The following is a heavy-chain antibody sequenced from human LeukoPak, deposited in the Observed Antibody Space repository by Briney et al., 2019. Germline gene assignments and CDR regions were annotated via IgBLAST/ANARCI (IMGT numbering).Heavy chain of an antibody. D-gene: IGHD5-24*01. J-gene: IGHJ4*02. Sequence: GGSLRLSCAVSGFTFGDYAMYWVRQAPGKGLEWVSGISWNSGSIGYADSVKGRFTISRDSAKNSLYLQMNSLRAEDTALYYCAKDICGDGYSGGFDYWGQGTLVTVSS. CDR3: AKDICGDGYSGGFDY. CDR2: ISWNSGSI. V-gene: IGHV3-9*01. CDR1: GFTFGDYA.